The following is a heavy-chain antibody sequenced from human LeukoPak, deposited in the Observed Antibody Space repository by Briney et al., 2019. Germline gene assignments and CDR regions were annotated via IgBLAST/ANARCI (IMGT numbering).Heavy chain of an antibody. J-gene: IGHJ4*02. CDR3: AKVAAAAGTLNY. Sequence: GGSLRLSCAASGFTFSSYAMSWVRQAPGKGLQWVSTISGSGGSTYYADSVKGRFTISRDNSKNTLYLQMNSLRAEDTAVYYCAKVAAAAGTLNYWGQGTLVTVSS. CDR1: GFTFSSYA. CDR2: ISGSGGST. D-gene: IGHD6-13*01. V-gene: IGHV3-23*01.